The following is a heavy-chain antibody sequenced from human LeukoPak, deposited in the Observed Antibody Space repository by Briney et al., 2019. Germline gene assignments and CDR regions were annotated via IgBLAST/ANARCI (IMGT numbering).Heavy chain of an antibody. CDR2: MSVGSGLI. D-gene: IGHD3-16*01. CDR1: GFIFSRYS. J-gene: IGHJ4*02. CDR3: AREFEGTASGAGY. V-gene: IGHV3-21*01. Sequence: GGSLRLSCAASGFIFSRYSMNWVRQAPGKGLEWVASMSVGSGLIYYAESVRGRFTVSRDNAKNSLYLQMKSLRADDTAVYYCAREFEGTASGAGYWGQGILVTVSS.